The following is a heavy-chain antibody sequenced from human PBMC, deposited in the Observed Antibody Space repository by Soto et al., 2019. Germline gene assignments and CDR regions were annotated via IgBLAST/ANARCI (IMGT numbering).Heavy chain of an antibody. J-gene: IGHJ4*02. CDR1: GCTFNIYW. D-gene: IGHD1-1*01. Sequence: EVQLVNSGGGLVQPGGSLRLSCVASGCTFNIYWMHWVRQAPGKGLEWVSRIDNDGSATTYADSVKGRFTISRDNAKNTLFLQMNTLRVDDTAVYYCARDNWNSYWGQGTLVTVSS. V-gene: IGHV3-74*01. CDR3: ARDNWNSY. CDR2: IDNDGSAT.